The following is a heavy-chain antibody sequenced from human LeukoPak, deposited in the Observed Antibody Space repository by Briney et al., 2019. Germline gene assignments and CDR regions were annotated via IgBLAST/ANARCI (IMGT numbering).Heavy chain of an antibody. CDR3: ARARYSAFDY. CDR2: IYHSGST. D-gene: IGHD2-15*01. J-gene: IGHJ4*02. Sequence: SETLSLTCTVSGGSISSGGYYWSWIRQPPGKGLEWIGYIYHSGSTYYNPSLKSRVTISVDTSKNHFSLKLSSVTAADTAVYYCARARYSAFDYWGQGTLVTVSS. CDR1: GGSISSGGYY. V-gene: IGHV4-30-2*01.